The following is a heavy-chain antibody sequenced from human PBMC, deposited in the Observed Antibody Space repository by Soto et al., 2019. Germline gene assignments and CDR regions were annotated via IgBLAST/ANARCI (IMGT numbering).Heavy chain of an antibody. CDR3: ARGRIAAAGHNWFDP. D-gene: IGHD6-13*01. J-gene: IGHJ5*02. CDR2: ISSSSSYI. Sequence: VGSLRLSCAASGFTFSSYSMNWVRQAPGKGLEWVSSISSSSSYIYYADSVKGRFTISRDNAKNSLYLQMNSLRAEDMAVYYCARGRIAAAGHNWFDPWGQGTLVTVSS. CDR1: GFTFSSYS. V-gene: IGHV3-21*01.